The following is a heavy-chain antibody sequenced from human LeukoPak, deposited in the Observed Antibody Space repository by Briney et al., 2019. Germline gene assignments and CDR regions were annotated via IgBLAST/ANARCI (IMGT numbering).Heavy chain of an antibody. Sequence: GGSLRLSCAASGFTFSSYWMSWVRQAPGKGLEWVANIKQDGSEKYYVDSVKGRFTISRDNAKNSLYLQMNSLRAEDTAVYYCAGTMVRGVIITDDYWGQGTLVTVSS. V-gene: IGHV3-7*01. D-gene: IGHD3-10*01. J-gene: IGHJ4*02. CDR2: IKQDGSEK. CDR1: GFTFSSYW. CDR3: AGTMVRGVIITDDY.